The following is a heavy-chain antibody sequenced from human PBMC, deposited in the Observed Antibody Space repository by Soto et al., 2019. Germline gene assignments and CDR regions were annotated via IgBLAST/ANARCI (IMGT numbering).Heavy chain of an antibody. D-gene: IGHD2-21*02. CDR1: GGSISSYY. CDR2: IYYSGST. CDR3: ARSDGGY. Sequence: QVQLQESGPGLVKPSETLSLTCTVSGGSISSYYWSWIRQPPGKGLEWIGYIYYSGSTNYNPSLKSRVTTSVDTSKNQFSLKLSSVTAADTAGYYCARSDGGYWGQGTLVTVSS. V-gene: IGHV4-59*01. J-gene: IGHJ4*02.